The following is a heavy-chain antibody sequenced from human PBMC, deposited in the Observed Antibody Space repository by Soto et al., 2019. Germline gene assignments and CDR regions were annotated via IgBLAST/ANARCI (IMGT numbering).Heavy chain of an antibody. D-gene: IGHD3-10*01. Sequence: PSETQSLTWTVSDGYIRNHYWSWIRQPPGKGLEWIGYIYYSGSTNYNPSLKSRVTISVDTSKNQFSLKLSSVTAADTAVYYCARLGQDYYGSGSYYKWSVVYFDYWGQGTLVTVSS. CDR1: DGYIRNHY. J-gene: IGHJ4*02. CDR3: ARLGQDYYGSGSYYKWSVVYFDY. CDR2: IYYSGST. V-gene: IGHV4-59*08.